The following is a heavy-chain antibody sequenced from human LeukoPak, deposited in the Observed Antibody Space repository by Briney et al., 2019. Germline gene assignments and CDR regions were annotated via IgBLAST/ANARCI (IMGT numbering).Heavy chain of an antibody. Sequence: PGGSLRLSCAASGFTFSSYWMSWVRQAPGKGLEWVANIKQDGSEKYYVDSLKGRFTISRDNAKNSLYLQMNSLRAEDTAVYYCARDCLYYDISGPRFDYWGQGTLVTVSS. CDR1: GFTFSSYW. D-gene: IGHD3-9*01. J-gene: IGHJ4*02. CDR2: IKQDGSEK. V-gene: IGHV3-7*01. CDR3: ARDCLYYDISGPRFDY.